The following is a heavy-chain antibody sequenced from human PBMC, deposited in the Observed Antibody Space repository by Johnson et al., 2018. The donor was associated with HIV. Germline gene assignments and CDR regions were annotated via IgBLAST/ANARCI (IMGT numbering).Heavy chain of an antibody. D-gene: IGHD1-26*01. CDR2: INSDGSST. J-gene: IGHJ3*02. Sequence: EVQLVESGGGLVQPGGSLRLSCAASGFTFSSYAMSWVRQAPGKGLEWVSRINSDGSSTSYADSVKGRFTISRDNAKNTLYLQMNSLRAEATAVYYCASGGSRYSGSYLSDAFDIWGQGTMVTVSS. CDR1: GFTFSSYA. CDR3: ASGGSRYSGSYLSDAFDI. V-gene: IGHV3-74*02.